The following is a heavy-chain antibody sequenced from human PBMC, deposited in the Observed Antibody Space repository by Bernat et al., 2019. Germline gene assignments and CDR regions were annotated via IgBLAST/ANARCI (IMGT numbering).Heavy chain of an antibody. CDR2: IGTSGVT. J-gene: IGHJ5*02. D-gene: IGHD2-2*01. CDR1: GFTFSSHD. Sequence: EVQLVESGGGLVQPGGSLRLSCAVAGFTFSSHDMHWVRQPTGKGLEWVSAIGTSGVTYYSDSVKGRITISRENDKNSLYLHMNRLRAGDTAVYYCARGRIPSCSSATCQKGNWFDPWGQGTLVTVSS. V-gene: IGHV3-13*01. CDR3: ARGRIPSCSSATCQKGNWFDP.